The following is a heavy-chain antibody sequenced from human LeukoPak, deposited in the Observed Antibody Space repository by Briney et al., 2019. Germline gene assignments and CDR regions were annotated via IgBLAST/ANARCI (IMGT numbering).Heavy chain of an antibody. CDR2: SDPNSGGT. Sequence: GASVKVSCKVSGYSFTAHFIHWVRQAPGQGREWMGWSDPNSGGTTSEQNFQGRVTMTRDTSVSAVYMELSSIRSDDASVYYYSGEAAAGTGFDFWGEETLVTVSS. CDR3: SGEAAAGTGFDF. CDR1: GYSFTAHF. V-gene: IGHV1-2*02. J-gene: IGHJ4*02. D-gene: IGHD6-13*01.